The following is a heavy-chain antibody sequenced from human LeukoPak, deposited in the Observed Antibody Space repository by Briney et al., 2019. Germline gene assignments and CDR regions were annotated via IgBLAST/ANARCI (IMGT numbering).Heavy chain of an antibody. CDR2: ISYDGSNK. Sequence: GGSLRLSCAASGFTFRTYGMHWVRQAPGKGLEWVAVISYDGSNKYYADSVKGRFTISRDNAKNSLYLQMYSLRAEDTAVYYCARDSPTSGMDVWGQGTTVTVSS. J-gene: IGHJ6*02. CDR3: ARDSPTSGMDV. CDR1: GFTFRTYG. V-gene: IGHV3-30*03.